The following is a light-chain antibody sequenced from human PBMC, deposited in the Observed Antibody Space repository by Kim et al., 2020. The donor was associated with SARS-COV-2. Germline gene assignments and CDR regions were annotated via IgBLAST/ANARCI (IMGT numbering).Light chain of an antibody. CDR2: YDS. CDR1: NIGSKS. Sequence: APGKTDSITCGGNNIGSKSVHWYQQKPGQAHVLVIYYDSDRPSGIPERFSGSNSGNTATLTISRVEAGDEADYYCQVWDSSSDHVVFGGGTQLTVL. V-gene: IGLV3-21*04. CDR3: QVWDSSSDHVV. J-gene: IGLJ2*01.